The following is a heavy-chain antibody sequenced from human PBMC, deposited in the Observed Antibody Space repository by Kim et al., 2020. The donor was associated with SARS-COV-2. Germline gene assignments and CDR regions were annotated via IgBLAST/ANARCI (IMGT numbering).Heavy chain of an antibody. CDR2: T. J-gene: IGHJ4*02. D-gene: IGHD5-12*01. CDR3: ARNILRTTTLDY. V-gene: IGHV1-3*01. Sequence: TRYSQTFQGRVSLTTDTSASTASMDLISLRSDDSAVYYCARNILRTTTLDYWGQGTLVTVSS.